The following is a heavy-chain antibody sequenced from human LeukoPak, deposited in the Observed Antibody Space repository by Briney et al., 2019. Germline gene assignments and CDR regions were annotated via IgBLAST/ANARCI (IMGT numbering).Heavy chain of an antibody. Sequence: GASVKVSCMASGGTFTSYAIHWVRQAPGQGLKWMGGFIPILGTANYAQKFQGRLTIIADKSTSTAYMELSSLRSEDTAVYYCARGYSTSYYYYMGVWGKGTTVTVSS. CDR2: FIPILGTA. D-gene: IGHD2-2*01. CDR1: GGTFTSYA. J-gene: IGHJ6*03. CDR3: ARGYSTSYYYYMGV. V-gene: IGHV1-69*10.